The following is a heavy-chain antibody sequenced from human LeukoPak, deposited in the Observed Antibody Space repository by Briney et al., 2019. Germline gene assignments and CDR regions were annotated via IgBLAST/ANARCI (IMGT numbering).Heavy chain of an antibody. J-gene: IGHJ5*02. CDR3: ARGMETYYYGSERYNWFDP. Sequence: PWPTVKVSCKASGYTFTNYAMNWVRQAPGQGLEWMGWINTNTGNPTYAQGFTGRFVFSLDTSVSTAYLQISSLKAEDTAVYYCARGMETYYYGSERYNWFDPWGQGTLVTVSS. D-gene: IGHD3-10*01. V-gene: IGHV7-4-1*02. CDR1: GYTFTNYA. CDR2: INTNTGNP.